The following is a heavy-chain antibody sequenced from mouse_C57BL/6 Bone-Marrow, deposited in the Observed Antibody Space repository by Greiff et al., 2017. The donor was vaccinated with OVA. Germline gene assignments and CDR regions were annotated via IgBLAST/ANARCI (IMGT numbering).Heavy chain of an antibody. V-gene: IGHV14-4*01. Sequence: EVQLQESGAELVRPGASVKLSCTASGFNIKDDYMHWVKQRPEQGLEWIGWIDPENGDTEYASKFQGKATITADTSSNTAYLQLSSLTSEDTAVYYCTPQGGTTVVATGYFDVWGTGTTVTVSS. J-gene: IGHJ1*03. CDR2: IDPENGDT. CDR3: TPQGGTTVVATGYFDV. CDR1: GFNIKDDY. D-gene: IGHD1-1*01.